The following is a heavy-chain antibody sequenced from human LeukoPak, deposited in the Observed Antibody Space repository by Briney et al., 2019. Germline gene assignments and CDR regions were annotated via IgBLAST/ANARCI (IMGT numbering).Heavy chain of an antibody. CDR3: ARVQMQWLHLDY. CDR2: IYYSGST. Sequence: SQILSLTCTVSGGSISSGDYYWSWIRQPPGKGLEWIGYIYYSGSTYYNPSLKSRVTISVDTSKNQFSLKLSSVTAADTAVYYCARVQMQWLHLDYWGQGTLVTVSS. CDR1: GGSISSGDYY. V-gene: IGHV4-30-4*01. J-gene: IGHJ4*02. D-gene: IGHD6-19*01.